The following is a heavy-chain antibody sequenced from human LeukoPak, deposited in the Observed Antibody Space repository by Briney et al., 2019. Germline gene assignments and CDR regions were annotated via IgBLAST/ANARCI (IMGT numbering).Heavy chain of an antibody. CDR3: ARHLGAAGVLRFDP. D-gene: IGHD3-3*01. CDR2: IYTSGST. Sequence: SQTLSLTCTVSGGSISSGSYYWSWIRQPAGKGLEWIGRIYTSGSTNYNPSLKGRVTMLIDTSKNHFSLTLTSVTAADTAVYYCARHLGAAGVLRFDPWGQGTLVTVSS. CDR1: GGSISSGSYY. J-gene: IGHJ5*02. V-gene: IGHV4-61*02.